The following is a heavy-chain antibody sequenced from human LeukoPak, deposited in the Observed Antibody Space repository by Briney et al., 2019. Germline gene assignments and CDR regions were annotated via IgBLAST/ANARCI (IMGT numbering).Heavy chain of an antibody. J-gene: IGHJ4*02. CDR3: AKLLVGATTGWYLDY. Sequence: QPGGSLRLSCAASGFSFDDYGMHWVRQVPGKGLEWVSLISGDGGRTYYADSVRGRFTISRDNSRNTLSLQMNSLRAEDTAVYYCAKLLVGATTGWYLDYWGQGTLVTVSS. CDR1: GFSFDDYG. CDR2: ISGDGGRT. V-gene: IGHV3-43*02. D-gene: IGHD1-26*01.